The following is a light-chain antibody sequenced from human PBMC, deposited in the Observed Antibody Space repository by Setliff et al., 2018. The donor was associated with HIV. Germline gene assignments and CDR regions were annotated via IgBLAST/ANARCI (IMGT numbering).Light chain of an antibody. J-gene: IGLJ1*01. CDR3: SSYTSRNTYV. CDR1: SSDFGGYNY. CDR2: DVS. Sequence: QSVLAQPASVSGSPGQSITISCTGASSDFGGYNYVSWYEQHPGKAPKLMIYDVSKRPSGVSNRFSGSKSGNTASLTISGLQAEDEADYYCSSYTSRNTYVFGTGTKVTVL. V-gene: IGLV2-14*03.